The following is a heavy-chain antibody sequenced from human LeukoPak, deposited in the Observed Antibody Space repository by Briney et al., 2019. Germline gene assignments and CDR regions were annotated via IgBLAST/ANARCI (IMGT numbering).Heavy chain of an antibody. CDR2: ISGSGGST. CDR3: AKVWGNRGYCSGGSCFSLFDY. Sequence: GGSLRLSCAASGFTFSSYAMSWVRQAPGKGLEWVSAISGSGGSTYYADSVKGRFTISRDNSKNTLYLQMNSLRAEDTAVYYCAKVWGNRGYCSGGSCFSLFDYWGQGTLVTVSS. V-gene: IGHV3-23*01. CDR1: GFTFSSYA. J-gene: IGHJ4*02. D-gene: IGHD2-15*01.